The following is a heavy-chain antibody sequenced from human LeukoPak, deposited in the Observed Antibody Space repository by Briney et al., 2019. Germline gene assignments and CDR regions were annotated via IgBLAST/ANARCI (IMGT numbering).Heavy chain of an antibody. J-gene: IGHJ6*03. CDR1: GYSFTSYW. V-gene: IGHV5-51*07. Sequence: GESLKISCKGSGYSFTSYWIGWVHQMPGKGLEWMGIIYPGDSDTRYSPSFQGQVTISADKSISTAYLQWSSLKASDTAMYYCARQGKWELAFYYMDVWGKGTTVTVSS. CDR3: ARQGKWELAFYYMDV. CDR2: IYPGDSDT. D-gene: IGHD1-26*01.